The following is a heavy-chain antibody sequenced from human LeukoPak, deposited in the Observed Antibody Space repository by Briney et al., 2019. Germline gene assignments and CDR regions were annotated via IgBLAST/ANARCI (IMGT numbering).Heavy chain of an antibody. CDR1: GFTVSSNY. Sequence: QTGGSLRLSCAASGFTVSSNYMSWVRQAPGKGLEWVSVIYSDAKTYYADSVKGRFTISRDISKNTLFLQMTSLRAEDTALYYCAKVKGWYGEGYFDYWGQGTLVTVSS. CDR3: AKVKGWYGEGYFDY. V-gene: IGHV3-53*01. D-gene: IGHD3-10*01. J-gene: IGHJ4*02. CDR2: IYSDAKT.